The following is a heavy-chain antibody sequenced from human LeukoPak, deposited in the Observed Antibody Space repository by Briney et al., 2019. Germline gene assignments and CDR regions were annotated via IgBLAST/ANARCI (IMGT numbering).Heavy chain of an antibody. V-gene: IGHV4-39*07. D-gene: IGHD4/OR15-4a*01. CDR3: ARRAGAYSHPYDY. J-gene: IGHJ4*02. CDR2: IYSSGST. Sequence: SGTLSLTCSVSGASISSGSNYWGWIRQPPGKTLEWIGSIYSSGSTYYNPSLKSRVIIIIDTPKNHFSLTLSSVTAADTAVYYCARRAGAYSHPYDYWGQGTLVTVSS. CDR1: GASISSGSNY.